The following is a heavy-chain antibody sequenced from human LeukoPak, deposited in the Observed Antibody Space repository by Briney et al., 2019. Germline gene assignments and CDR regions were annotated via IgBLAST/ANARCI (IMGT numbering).Heavy chain of an antibody. CDR2: FKSSSFI. D-gene: IGHD3-3*01. V-gene: IGHV3-21*01. Sequence: PGGSLRLSCAASGFVFSSYDMNWVRQAPGKGLEWVSCFKSSSFIYYADSVRGRFTISRANAKNSLYLQMNSLRAEDTAVYYCARELPLTIFGVANGMDVWGQGTTVIVSS. CDR3: ARELPLTIFGVANGMDV. J-gene: IGHJ6*02. CDR1: GFVFSSYD.